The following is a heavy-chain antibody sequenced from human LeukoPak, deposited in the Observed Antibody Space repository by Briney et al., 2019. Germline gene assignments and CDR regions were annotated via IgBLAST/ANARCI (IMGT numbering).Heavy chain of an antibody. Sequence: GRSLRLSCAASGFTFSSYGMNWVRQAPGKGLEWVAVIWYDGSNKYYADSVKGRFTISRDNSKNTLYLQMNSLRAEDTAVYYCARGRGYCSGTSCYIDYWGQGTLVTVSS. D-gene: IGHD2-2*02. J-gene: IGHJ4*02. CDR1: GFTFSSYG. CDR3: ARGRGYCSGTSCYIDY. V-gene: IGHV3-33*01. CDR2: IWYDGSNK.